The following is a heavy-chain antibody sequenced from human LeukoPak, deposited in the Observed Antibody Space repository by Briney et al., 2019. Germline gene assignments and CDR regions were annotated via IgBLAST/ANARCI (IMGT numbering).Heavy chain of an antibody. D-gene: IGHD2-15*01. J-gene: IGHJ4*02. Sequence: GGSLRLSCTASGFIFSSYVMSWVRQGPGKGLEWVAVTSYDEKYKYYGDSVKGRFTISRDNSKNTLYLQMNSLRAEDTAVYYCAKDFAVVGASSFDCWDQGTLVTVSS. CDR3: AKDFAVVGASSFDC. V-gene: IGHV3-30*18. CDR1: GFIFSSYV. CDR2: TSYDEKYK.